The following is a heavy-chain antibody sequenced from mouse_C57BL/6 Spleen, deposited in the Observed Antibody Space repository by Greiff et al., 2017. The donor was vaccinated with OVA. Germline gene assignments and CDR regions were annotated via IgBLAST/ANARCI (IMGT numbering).Heavy chain of an antibody. Sequence: EVQGVESGGGLVQPGGSMKLSCAASGFTFSDAWMDWVRQSPEKGLEWVAEIRNKANNHATYYAVSVKGRFTISRDDYKSSVYLQMNSLRAQYTGIYYCTPLDYGNYEGFAYWGQGTLVTVSA. D-gene: IGHD2-1*01. CDR3: TPLDYGNYEGFAY. CDR2: IRNKANNHAT. J-gene: IGHJ3*01. CDR1: GFTFSDAW. V-gene: IGHV6-6*01.